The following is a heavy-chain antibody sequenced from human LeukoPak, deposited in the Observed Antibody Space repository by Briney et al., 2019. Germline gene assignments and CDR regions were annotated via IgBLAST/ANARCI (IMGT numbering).Heavy chain of an antibody. J-gene: IGHJ4*02. V-gene: IGHV3-30*04. CDR3: AKDSRKFTIFGVVVTDY. CDR2: ISYDGSNK. CDR1: GFTFSSYA. D-gene: IGHD3-3*01. Sequence: GRSLRLSCAASGFTFSSYAMHWVRQAPGKGLEWVAVISYDGSNKYYADSVKGRFTISRDNSKNTLYLQMNSLRAEDTAVYYCAKDSRKFTIFGVVVTDYWGQGTLVTVSS.